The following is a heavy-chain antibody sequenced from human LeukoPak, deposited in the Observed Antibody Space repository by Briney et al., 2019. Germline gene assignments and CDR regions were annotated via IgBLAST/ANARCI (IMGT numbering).Heavy chain of an antibody. D-gene: IGHD3-10*01. J-gene: IGHJ6*02. CDR1: GDNVSSKSAA. V-gene: IGHV6-1*01. CDR3: ARGRYGSGSYYYYYGMDV. CDR2: TYYRSKWYN. Sequence: SQSLSLTCAISGDNVSSKSAAWNWIRQSPSRGLEWLGRTYYRSKWYNDYAVSVKSRITIDPDTSKNQFSLQLNSVTPEDTAVYYCARGRYGSGSYYYYYGMDVWGQGTTVTVSS.